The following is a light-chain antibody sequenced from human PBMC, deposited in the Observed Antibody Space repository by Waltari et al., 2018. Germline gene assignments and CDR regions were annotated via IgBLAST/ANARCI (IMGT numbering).Light chain of an antibody. Sequence: EIVLTQSPATLSLSPGERATPPCRASQTVTNYLAWFQHKPGQAPRLLIYDASIRATGIPARFGGSGSGTDFTLTISSLEPEDFAVYYCQQRSDWPQVTFGGGTKVEI. J-gene: IGKJ4*01. CDR3: QQRSDWPQVT. CDR1: QTVTNY. CDR2: DAS. V-gene: IGKV3-11*01.